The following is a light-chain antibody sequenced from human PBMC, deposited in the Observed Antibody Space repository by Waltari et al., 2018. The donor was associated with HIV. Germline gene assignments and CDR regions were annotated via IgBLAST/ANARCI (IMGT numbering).Light chain of an antibody. CDR1: QDIGNY. V-gene: IGKV1-8*01. CDR3: QQYSTYPLT. J-gene: IGKJ4*01. CDR2: GAS. Sequence: RMTQSPSSLSASTGDRINITCRASQDIGNYLAWYQQKPQKAPKFLIYGASTLHSGVPSRFSGKGSGTDFTLTISCLQSEDFATYYCQQYSTYPLTFGGGTKVAVK.